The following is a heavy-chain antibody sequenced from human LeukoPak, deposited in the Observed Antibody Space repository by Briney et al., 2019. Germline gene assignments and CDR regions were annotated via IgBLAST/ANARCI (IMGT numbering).Heavy chain of an antibody. Sequence: SETLSLTCTVSGYSISSGYYWGWIRQPPGKGLEWIGSIYHSGSTYYNPSLKSRVTISVDTSKNQFSLKLSSVTAADTAVYYCARAARGDIVATIMDLVIDYWGQGTLVTVSS. V-gene: IGHV4-38-2*02. CDR3: ARAARGDIVATIMDLVIDY. CDR2: IYHSGST. J-gene: IGHJ4*02. CDR1: GYSISSGYY. D-gene: IGHD5-12*01.